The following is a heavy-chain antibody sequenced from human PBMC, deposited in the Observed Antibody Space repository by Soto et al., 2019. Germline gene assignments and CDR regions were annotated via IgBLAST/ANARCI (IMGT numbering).Heavy chain of an antibody. J-gene: IGHJ6*03. CDR3: ARSSYYDFWSGYPPIYMDV. CDR2: IYPGDSDT. V-gene: IGHV5-51*01. D-gene: IGHD3-3*01. CDR1: GYSFTSYW. Sequence: GESLKISCKGSGYSFTSYWIGWVRQMPGKGLEWMGIIYPGDSDTRYSPSFQGQVTISADKSISTAYLQWSSLKASDTAMYYCARSSYYDFWSGYPPIYMDVWRKGTTVTVSS.